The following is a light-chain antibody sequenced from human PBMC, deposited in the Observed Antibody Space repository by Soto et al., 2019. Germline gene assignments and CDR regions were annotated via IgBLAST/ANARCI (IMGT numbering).Light chain of an antibody. CDR3: LQDYRYPLT. V-gene: IGKV1-6*02. CDR1: EGIGSD. CDR2: AAS. Sequence: AIQMTQSPSSLSASIGDRVTITCRASEGIGSDLDWYQQRPGKAPKLLIYAASTLQGGVPSRFSGSGSGTDFSLTISSLQPEDFATYYCLQDYRYPLTFGQGTRVEIK. J-gene: IGKJ1*01.